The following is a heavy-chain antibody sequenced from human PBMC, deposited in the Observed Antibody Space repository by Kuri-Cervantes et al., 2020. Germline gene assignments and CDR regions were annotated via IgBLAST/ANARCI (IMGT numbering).Heavy chain of an antibody. Sequence: GESLKISCTASGFTFGDYAMSWVRQAPGKGLEWVGFIRSKAYGGTTEYAASVKGRFTISRDDSKSIAYLQMNSLKTEDTAVCYCTRGGSYLYYYYYYMDVWGKGTTVTVSS. V-gene: IGHV3-49*04. CDR1: GFTFGDYA. CDR3: TRGGSYLYYYYYYMDV. D-gene: IGHD1-26*01. J-gene: IGHJ6*03. CDR2: IRSKAYGGTT.